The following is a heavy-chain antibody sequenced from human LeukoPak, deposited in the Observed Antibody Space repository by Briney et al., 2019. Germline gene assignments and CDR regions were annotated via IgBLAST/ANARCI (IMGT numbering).Heavy chain of an antibody. CDR2: ISASGGSA. Sequence: GGSLRLSCAASGFTFSSYAMSWVRQAPGKGLEWVSAISASGGSAYYADSVKGRFTISRDNSKNTLYLQMNSLRAEDTAVYYCTKVQGRLDYWSQGTLVTVSP. V-gene: IGHV3-23*01. D-gene: IGHD1-26*01. CDR3: TKVQGRLDY. CDR1: GFTFSSYA. J-gene: IGHJ4*02.